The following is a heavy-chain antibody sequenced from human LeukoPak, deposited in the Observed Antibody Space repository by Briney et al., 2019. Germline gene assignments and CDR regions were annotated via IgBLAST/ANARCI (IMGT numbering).Heavy chain of an antibody. CDR3: ARLRYTGFGYPFDY. J-gene: IGHJ4*02. CDR2: INPSTGAT. D-gene: IGHD3-22*01. V-gene: IGHV1-2*02. Sequence: GASVKVSCKGSGYTFSDYFLHWVRQAPGQGLEWVGWINPSTGATNYAQSFQGRVTMASDTSIATVYMELSRLMSHDTAVYYRARLRYTGFGYPFDYWGQGTLVTVSS. CDR1: GYTFSDYF.